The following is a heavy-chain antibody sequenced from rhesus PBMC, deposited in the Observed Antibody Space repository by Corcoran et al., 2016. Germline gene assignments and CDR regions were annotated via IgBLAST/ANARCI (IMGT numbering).Heavy chain of an antibody. CDR2: IFGSGVNT. CDR1: GAYMSSNY. J-gene: IGHJ4*01. Sequence: QVQLQESGPGLVKPSETLPLTCAASGAYMSSNYWNWVRQAPGKGLELIGRIFGSGVNTDYNPSLESRVTISIDTSKNQLSLRVNSVTAADTAVYYCVKDRNTFDFWGQGIKVTVSS. V-gene: IGHV4S2*01. CDR3: VKDRNTFDF. D-gene: IGHD1-38*01.